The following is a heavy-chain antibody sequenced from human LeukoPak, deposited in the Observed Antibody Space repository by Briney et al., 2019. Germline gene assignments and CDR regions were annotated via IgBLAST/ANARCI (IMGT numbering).Heavy chain of an antibody. CDR2: IKSKTDGGTT. J-gene: IGHJ4*02. CDR1: GFTFSNAW. CDR3: TTDPIVGAQLDY. Sequence: PGGSLRLSCAASGFTFSNAWMNWVRQAPGKGLEWVGRIKSKTDGGTTDYAAPVNGRFTISRDDSKNTLYLQMNSLKTEDTAVYYCTTDPIVGAQLDYWGQGTLVTVSS. D-gene: IGHD1-26*01. V-gene: IGHV3-15*07.